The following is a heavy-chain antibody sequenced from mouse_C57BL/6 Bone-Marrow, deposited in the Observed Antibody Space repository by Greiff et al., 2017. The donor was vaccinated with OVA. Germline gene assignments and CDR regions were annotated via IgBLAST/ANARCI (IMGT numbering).Heavy chain of an antibody. CDR1: GFTFSDYY. CDR2: ISNGGGST. V-gene: IGHV5-12*01. D-gene: IGHD2-5*01. J-gene: IGHJ1*03. Sequence: EVQLQESGGGLVQPGGSLKLSCAASGFTFSDYYMYWVRQTPEKRLEWVAYISNGGGSTYYPDTVKGRFTISRDNAKNTLYLQMSRLKSEDTAMYYCARQDYSNWYFDVWGTGTTVTVSS. CDR3: ARQDYSNWYFDV.